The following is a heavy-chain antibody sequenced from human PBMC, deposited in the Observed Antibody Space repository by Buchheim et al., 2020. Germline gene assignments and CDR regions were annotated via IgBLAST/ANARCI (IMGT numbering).Heavy chain of an antibody. Sequence: QVQLVQSGAEMKKPGASVKVSCKASGYTFTSYDINWVRQATGQGLEWMGWMNPNSGNTGYAQKFQGRVTMTRNTSISTAYMELSSLRSEDTAVYYCARGETSDYDFWSGYSDFDYWGQGTL. V-gene: IGHV1-8*01. CDR2: MNPNSGNT. CDR3: ARGETSDYDFWSGYSDFDY. J-gene: IGHJ4*02. D-gene: IGHD3-3*01. CDR1: GYTFTSYD.